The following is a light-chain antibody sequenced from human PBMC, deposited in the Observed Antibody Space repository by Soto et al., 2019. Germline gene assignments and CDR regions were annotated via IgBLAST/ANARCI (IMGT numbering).Light chain of an antibody. CDR3: QQRSNWPRYT. V-gene: IGKV3-11*01. CDR1: QSVSSY. Sequence: EIVLTQSPATLYLSPGERATLSCRASQSVSSYLAWYQQKPGQAPRLLIYDASNRATGIPARFSGSGSGTDCTLTISSLEPEDFAVYYCQQRSNWPRYTFGQGTKLEIK. CDR2: DAS. J-gene: IGKJ2*01.